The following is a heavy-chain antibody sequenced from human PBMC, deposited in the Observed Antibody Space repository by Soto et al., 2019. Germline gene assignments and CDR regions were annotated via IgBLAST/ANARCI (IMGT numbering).Heavy chain of an antibody. D-gene: IGHD3-10*01. V-gene: IGHV4-34*01. CDR1: GGSFSGYY. Sequence: QVQLQQWGAGLLKPSETLSLTCAVYGGSFSGYYWSWIRQPPGKGLEWIGEINHSGSTNYNPSLKSRVTISVDTSKNQFSLKLSSVTAADTAVYYCAREGYHGSGTEGIFDPWGQGTLVTVSS. J-gene: IGHJ5*02. CDR3: AREGYHGSGTEGIFDP. CDR2: INHSGST.